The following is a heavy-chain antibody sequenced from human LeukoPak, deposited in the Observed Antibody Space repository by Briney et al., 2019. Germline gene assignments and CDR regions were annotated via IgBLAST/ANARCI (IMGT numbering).Heavy chain of an antibody. J-gene: IGHJ4*02. CDR3: AREGGYSYPFDY. CDR2: ISSSSSYI. V-gene: IGHV3-21*01. CDR1: GFTFSSYS. Sequence: PGGSLRLSCAASGFTFSSYSMNWVRQAPGKGLEWVSSISSSSSYIYYADSVKGRFTISRDNAKNSLYLQMNSLRAEDTAVYYCAREGGYSYPFDYWGQGTLVTVSS. D-gene: IGHD5-18*01.